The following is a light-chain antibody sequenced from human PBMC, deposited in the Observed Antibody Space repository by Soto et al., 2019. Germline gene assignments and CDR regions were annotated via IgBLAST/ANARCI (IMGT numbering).Light chain of an antibody. CDR2: DAS. J-gene: IGKJ1*01. CDR1: QTVSSF. Sequence: EIVFTQSPGTLSLSPGERATLSCRASQTVSSFLAWYQQRPGQAPRLLIYDASHRDTGIPARFSGSGSGTDFTLTISSLEPEDFAVYYCQQRSNWPKTFGQGTKVDIK. CDR3: QQRSNWPKT. V-gene: IGKV3-11*01.